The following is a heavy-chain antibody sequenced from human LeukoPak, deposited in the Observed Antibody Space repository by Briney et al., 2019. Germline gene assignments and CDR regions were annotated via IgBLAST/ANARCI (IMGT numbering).Heavy chain of an antibody. CDR1: GGPINFY. D-gene: IGHD3-16*01. CDR2: IYPNGST. J-gene: IGHJ6*04. V-gene: IGHV4-59*01. Sequence: SETLSLTCSVSGGPINFYWSWIRQSPGEGLEWIGCIYPNGSTSYNSSLKSRVTISLDTSKKQVSLMLNSVTAADTAVYYCARDVRRALRFNNFYPYFGMDVWGKGTTVIVST. CDR3: ARDVRRALRFNNFYPYFGMDV.